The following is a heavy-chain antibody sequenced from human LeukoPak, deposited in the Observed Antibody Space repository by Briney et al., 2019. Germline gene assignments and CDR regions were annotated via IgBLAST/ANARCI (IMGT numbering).Heavy chain of an antibody. CDR1: GFTFSDYY. CDR2: ISGGGSTI. Sequence: GGSLRLSCAASGFTFSDYYMSWIRQAPGKGLEWVSYISGGGSTIYYADSVKGRFTISRDNAKNSLYLQMNSLGAEDTAVYYCAELGITMIGGVWGKGTTVTISS. D-gene: IGHD3-10*02. CDR3: AELGITMIGGV. V-gene: IGHV3-11*04. J-gene: IGHJ6*04.